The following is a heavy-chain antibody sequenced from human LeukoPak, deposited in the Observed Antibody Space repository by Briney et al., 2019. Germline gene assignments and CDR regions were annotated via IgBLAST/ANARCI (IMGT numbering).Heavy chain of an antibody. V-gene: IGHV1-2*02. CDR3: ARGPLYCGGDCFNDY. J-gene: IGHJ4*02. D-gene: IGHD2-21*02. CDR1: GYTLTGYY. CDR2: INPNSGGT. Sequence: ASVKVSCKASGYTLTGYYMHWVRQAPGQGLEWMGWINPNSGGTNYAQKFQGRVTMTRDTSISTAYMELSRLRSDDTAVYYCARGPLYCGGDCFNDYWGQGTLVTVSS.